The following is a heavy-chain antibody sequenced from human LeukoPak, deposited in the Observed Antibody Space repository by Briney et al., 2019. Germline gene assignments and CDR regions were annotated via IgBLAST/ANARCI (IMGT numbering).Heavy chain of an antibody. D-gene: IGHD5-24*01. V-gene: IGHV3-48*02. J-gene: IGHJ4*02. CDR2: ISSSSTSI. CDR3: GNGYNLDY. CDR1: GFTFSTYG. Sequence: PGGSLRLSCAASGFTFSTYGMNWVRQAPGKGLEWVSYISSSSTSIYYADSVKGRFTISRDNAKNSLYLEMNSLRDEDTAEYYCGNGYNLDYWGQGAQVTVSS.